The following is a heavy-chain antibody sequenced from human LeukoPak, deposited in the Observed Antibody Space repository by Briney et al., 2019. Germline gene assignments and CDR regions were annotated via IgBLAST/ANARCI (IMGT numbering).Heavy chain of an antibody. V-gene: IGHV4-34*01. CDR2: INHSGST. J-gene: IGHJ6*03. D-gene: IGHD4-17*01. CDR3: ARVTTVTRGVYYYYMDV. CDR1: GGSYSGYY. Sequence: SETLSLTCAVYGGSYSGYYWSWIRQPPGKGLEWMGEINHSGSTNYNPSLKSRVTISVDTSKNQFSLKLSSVPAADTAVYYCARVTTVTRGVYYYYMDVWGKGTTVTVSS.